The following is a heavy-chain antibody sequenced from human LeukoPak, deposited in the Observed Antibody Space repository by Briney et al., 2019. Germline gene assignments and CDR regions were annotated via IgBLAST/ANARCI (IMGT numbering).Heavy chain of an antibody. Sequence: HAGGSLRLSCAASGFTFSGYAMSWVRQAPGKGLEWVSAISGSGGSTYYADSVKGRFTISRDNSKNTLYLQMNRLRAEDTAVYYCAKDRPAVAVAGTAAFDYWGQGTLVTVSS. CDR1: GFTFSGYA. V-gene: IGHV3-23*01. J-gene: IGHJ4*02. CDR3: AKDRPAVAVAGTAAFDY. CDR2: ISGSGGST. D-gene: IGHD6-19*01.